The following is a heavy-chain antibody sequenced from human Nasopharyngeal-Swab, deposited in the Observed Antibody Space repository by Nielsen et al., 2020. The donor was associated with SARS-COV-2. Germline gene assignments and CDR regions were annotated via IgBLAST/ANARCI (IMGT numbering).Heavy chain of an antibody. CDR1: GGSVRNYY. CDR3: ARHLYTFGSPFDF. Sequence: SETLSLTCTVSGGSVRNYYWSWVRQSPGKGLEWIGYIYYSGSTKYNPSLKSRVIMSVDTSTNQFFLRLRSVTAADSAVYYCARHLYTFGSPFDFWGQGTLVTVSS. J-gene: IGHJ4*01. D-gene: IGHD3-16*01. CDR2: IYYSGST. V-gene: IGHV4-59*08.